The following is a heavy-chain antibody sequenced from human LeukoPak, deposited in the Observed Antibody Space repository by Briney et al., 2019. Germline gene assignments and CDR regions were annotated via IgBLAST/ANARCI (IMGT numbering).Heavy chain of an antibody. CDR3: ASPQRFGELFFYY. V-gene: IGHV3-72*01. D-gene: IGHD3-10*01. J-gene: IGHJ4*02. CDR2: ARNKANSYTT. CDR1: GFTFSDHY. Sequence: GGSLRLSCAAPGFTFSDHYMDWVRKAPGKGLEWVGRARNKANSYTTQYAASVKGRFTISRDDSKISLYLQMNSLKTEDTAVYYCASPQRFGELFFYYWGQGTLVTVSS.